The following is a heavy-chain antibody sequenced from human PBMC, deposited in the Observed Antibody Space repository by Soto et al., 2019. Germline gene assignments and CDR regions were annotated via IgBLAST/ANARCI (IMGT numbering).Heavy chain of an antibody. CDR3: VRDGRVAMVRGAGADAFDF. D-gene: IGHD3-10*01. CDR2: ISNSGTTI. CDR1: GFTFRHYY. J-gene: IGHJ3*01. Sequence: QVQLVESGGGLVKPGGSLRLSCAASGFTFRHYYMSWIRQAPGKGLEWVSYISNSGTTIYHAESVKGQFTISRDNAEKSLYLQMNSLRAEDTAVYYCVRDGRVAMVRGAGADAFDFWGQGTVVTVSS. V-gene: IGHV3-11*01.